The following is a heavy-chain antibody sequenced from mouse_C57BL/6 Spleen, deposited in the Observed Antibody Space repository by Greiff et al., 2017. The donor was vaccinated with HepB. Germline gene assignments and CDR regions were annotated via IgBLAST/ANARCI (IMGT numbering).Heavy chain of an antibody. CDR3: ALYYYGSSYNY. D-gene: IGHD1-1*01. CDR1: GYTFTSYW. V-gene: IGHV1-50*01. Sequence: QVQLQQPGAELVKPGASVKLSCKASGYTFTSYWMQWVKQRPGQGLEWIGEIDPSDSYTNYNQKFKGKATLTVDTSSSTAYMQLSSLTSEDSAVFDCALYYYGSSYNYWGQGTTLTVSS. J-gene: IGHJ2*01. CDR2: IDPSDSYT.